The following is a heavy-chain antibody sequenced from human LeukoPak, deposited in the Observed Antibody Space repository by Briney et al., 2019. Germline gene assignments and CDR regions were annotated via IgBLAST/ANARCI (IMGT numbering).Heavy chain of an antibody. V-gene: IGHV4-38-2*01. CDR3: ARQHDSYHYYYVDV. J-gene: IGHJ6*03. Sequence: SETLSLTCAVSGYSISNGYYWVWIRQSPGKGLEWIGSLYHSDSAYYNTSLKSRVSMSVDASRNQFSLKLSFVTAADTAVYYCARQHDSYHYYYVDVWGSGTTVTVSS. CDR1: GYSISNGYY. CDR2: LYHSDSA.